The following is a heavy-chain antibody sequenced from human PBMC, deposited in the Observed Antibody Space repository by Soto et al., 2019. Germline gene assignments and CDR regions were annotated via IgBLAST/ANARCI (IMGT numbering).Heavy chain of an antibody. V-gene: IGHV3-7*03. D-gene: IGHD3-10*01. CDR3: AKGPGFIIDY. Sequence: PGGSLRLSCAASGFTFSSYWMHWVRQAPGKGLEYVANIKQDGSEIYYVDSAKGRFTISRDNTKNSLYLQMDSLRAEGTAVYYCAKGPGFIIDYWGQGTLVTVSS. CDR2: IKQDGSEI. J-gene: IGHJ4*02. CDR1: GFTFSSYW.